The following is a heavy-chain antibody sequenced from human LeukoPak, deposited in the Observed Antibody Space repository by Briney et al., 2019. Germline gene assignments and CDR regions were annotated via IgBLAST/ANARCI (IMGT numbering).Heavy chain of an antibody. J-gene: IGHJ4*02. D-gene: IGHD3-22*01. Sequence: GESLTLSCVPSGLTFSRHVMNEVRPAPGKGVEWVACITSGTRTYYAHSVKGRFTISRDNSKNTLYLQMNSLRAEDAAVYYCAKDGLTDYYDSSSFDYWGQETLVTVSS. CDR1: GLTFSRHV. CDR2: ITSGTRT. V-gene: IGHV3-23*01. CDR3: AKDGLTDYYDSSSFDY.